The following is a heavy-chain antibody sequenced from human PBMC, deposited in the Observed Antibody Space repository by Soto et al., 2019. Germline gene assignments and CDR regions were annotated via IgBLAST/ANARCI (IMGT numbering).Heavy chain of an antibody. Sequence: ASVKVSCKASGYTFTSYDINWVRQATGQGLEWMGWMNPNSGNTGNAQKFQGRVTMTRNTSVSTAYMELRSLRSEDTAVYYCARNPYYYGSGGGYWGQGTLVTVSS. D-gene: IGHD3-10*01. CDR1: GYTFTSYD. CDR3: ARNPYYYGSGGGY. CDR2: MNPNSGNT. V-gene: IGHV1-8*01. J-gene: IGHJ4*02.